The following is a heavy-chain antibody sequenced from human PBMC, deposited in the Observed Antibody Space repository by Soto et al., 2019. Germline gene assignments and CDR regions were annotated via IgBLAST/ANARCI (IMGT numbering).Heavy chain of an antibody. CDR2: ISGSGGST. V-gene: IGHV3-23*01. CDR1: GFTFSSYA. J-gene: IGHJ4*02. Sequence: GGSLRLSCAASGFTFSSYAMSWVRQAPGKGLEWVSAISGSGGSTYYADSVKGRFTISRDNSKNTLYLQMNSLKTEDTAVYYCTTDIEDSNYDYWGQGTLVTVSS. CDR3: TTDIEDSNYDY. D-gene: IGHD4-4*01.